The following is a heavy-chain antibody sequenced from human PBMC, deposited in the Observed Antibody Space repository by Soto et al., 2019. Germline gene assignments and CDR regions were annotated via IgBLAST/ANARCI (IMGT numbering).Heavy chain of an antibody. CDR1: GGTFSSYS. CDR3: AIDGGRHSGGMDY. D-gene: IGHD1-26*01. Sequence: QVQLVQSGAEVKKPGSSVKVSCKASGGTFSSYSINWVRQAPGQGLEWMGELIPIFGTANYAQKFQGRVTITADESTSTAYMELSSLRSEDKAVYYCAIDGGRHSGGMDYWGQGTLVTVSS. J-gene: IGHJ4*02. CDR2: LIPIFGTA. V-gene: IGHV1-69*01.